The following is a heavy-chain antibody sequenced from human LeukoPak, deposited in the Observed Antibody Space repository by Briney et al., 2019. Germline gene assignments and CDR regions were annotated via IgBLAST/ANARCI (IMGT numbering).Heavy chain of an antibody. V-gene: IGHV3-43*02. CDR3: AKDIPGEISFVFDY. D-gene: IGHD3-10*01. J-gene: IGHJ4*02. Sequence: GGSLRLSCAASGFTFDDYAMHWVRQAPGKGLEWVSLISGDGGSTYYADSVKGRFTISRDNSKNSLYLQMNSLRTEDTALYYCAKDIPGEISFVFDYWGQGTLVTVSS. CDR1: GFTFDDYA. CDR2: ISGDGGST.